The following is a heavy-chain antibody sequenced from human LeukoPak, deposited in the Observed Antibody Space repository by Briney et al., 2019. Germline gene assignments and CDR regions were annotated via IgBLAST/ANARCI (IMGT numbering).Heavy chain of an antibody. Sequence: PGGSLRLPCAAYGFTFGNAWMSWVRQAPGKGLQWVGRIKSKTDGGTTDYAAPVKGRFTISRDDSKNTLYLQMNSLKTEDTAVYYCTTAGVVVVPAAMPGDYWGQGTLVTVSS. V-gene: IGHV3-15*01. D-gene: IGHD2-2*01. CDR1: GFTFGNAW. J-gene: IGHJ4*02. CDR3: TTAGVVVVPAAMPGDY. CDR2: IKSKTDGGTT.